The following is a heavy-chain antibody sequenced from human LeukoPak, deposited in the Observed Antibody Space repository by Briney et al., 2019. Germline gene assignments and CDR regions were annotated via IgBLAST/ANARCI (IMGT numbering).Heavy chain of an antibody. CDR1: GFSFTDYP. V-gene: IGHV3-48*02. D-gene: IGHD5-24*01. Sequence: PGGSLRLSCATSGFSFTDYPINWVRQAPGKGLEWISNIRTTAEGAKYAYYADSVKGRVTISRDDGKNTLYLHMNSLRDDDTSVFQAEDGIRDAFDYWGQGILVTVSS. CDR3: EDGIRDAFDY. J-gene: IGHJ4*02. CDR2: IRTTAEGAKYA.